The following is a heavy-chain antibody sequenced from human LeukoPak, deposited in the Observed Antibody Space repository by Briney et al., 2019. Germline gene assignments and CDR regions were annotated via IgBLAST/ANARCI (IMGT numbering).Heavy chain of an antibody. CDR2: IIPIFGTA. CDR3: ARASSVSDFWGPCWFDP. J-gene: IGHJ5*02. D-gene: IGHD3-3*01. V-gene: IGHV1-69*13. Sequence: SVKVSCKASGGTFSSYAISWVRQAPGQGLEWMGGIIPIFGTANYAQKFQGRVTITADGSTSTAYMELSSLRSEDTAVYYCARASSVSDFWGPCWFDPWGQGTLVTVSS. CDR1: GGTFSSYA.